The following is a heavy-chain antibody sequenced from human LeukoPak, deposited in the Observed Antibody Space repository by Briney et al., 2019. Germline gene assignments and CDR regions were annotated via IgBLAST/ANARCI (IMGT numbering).Heavy chain of an antibody. D-gene: IGHD4/OR15-4a*01. CDR1: GGSFSGYY. CDR2: INHSGST. Sequence: PSETLSLTCAVYGGSFSGYYWSWIRQPPGKGLEWIGEINHSGSTNYNPSLKSRVTISVDTSKNQFSLKLSSVTAADTAVYYCARGDGALDYWGQGTLVTVSS. J-gene: IGHJ4*02. V-gene: IGHV4-34*01. CDR3: ARGDGALDY.